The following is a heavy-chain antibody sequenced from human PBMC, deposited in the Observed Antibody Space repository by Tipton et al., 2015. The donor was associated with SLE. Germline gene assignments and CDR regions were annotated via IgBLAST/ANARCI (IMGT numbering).Heavy chain of an antibody. CDR2: IYYSGST. J-gene: IGHJ6*03. CDR3: ARGIEERDYYYYMDV. CDR1: GGSFSGYY. Sequence: TLSLTCAVYGGSFSGYYWSWICQPPGKGVGWIGYIYYSGSTNYNPSLKSRVTLSVDPSKNQFSLKLSSVHAADTAVYYCARGIEERDYYYYMDVWGKGTTVTVSS. V-gene: IGHV4-59*01. D-gene: IGHD2-21*01.